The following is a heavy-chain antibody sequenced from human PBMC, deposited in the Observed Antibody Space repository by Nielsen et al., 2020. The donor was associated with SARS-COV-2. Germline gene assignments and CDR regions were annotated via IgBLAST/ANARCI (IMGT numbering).Heavy chain of an antibody. Sequence: GESLKISCAASGFTFSTYAMNWVRQAPGKGLEWVSVIGDDGTGINYANSVKGRFTISRDNSKNTLYLQMNSLRAEDTAVYYCAKARAGRYPQSRILDKWAQGTLVTVSA. J-gene: IGHJ4*02. CDR2: IGDDGTGI. V-gene: IGHV3-23*01. D-gene: IGHD2-21*01. CDR3: AKARAGRYPQSRILDK. CDR1: GFTFSTYA.